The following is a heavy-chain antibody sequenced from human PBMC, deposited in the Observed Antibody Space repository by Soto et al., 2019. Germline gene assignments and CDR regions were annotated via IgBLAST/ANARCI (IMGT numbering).Heavy chain of an antibody. CDR3: ARDRYDSSGYPDYYFDY. D-gene: IGHD3-22*01. V-gene: IGHV1-69*13. CDR2: IIPIFGTA. CDR1: GGTFSSYA. Sequence: SVKVSCKASGGTFSSYAISWVRQAPGQGLEWMGGIIPIFGTANYAQKFQGRVTITADESTSTAYMELSSLRSEDTAVYYCARDRYDSSGYPDYYFDYWGQGTLVTVSS. J-gene: IGHJ4*02.